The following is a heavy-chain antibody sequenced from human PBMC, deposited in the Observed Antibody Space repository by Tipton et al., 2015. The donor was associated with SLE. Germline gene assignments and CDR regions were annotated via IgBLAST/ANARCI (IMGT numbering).Heavy chain of an antibody. CDR2: IYTSGST. V-gene: IGHV4-39*07. Sequence: TLSLTCTVSGGSISSSSYYWGWIRQPPGKGLEWIGRIYTSGSTNYNPSLKSRVTMSVDTSKNQFSLKLSSVTAADTAVYYCARDGVVIIGHGMDVWGQGTTVTVSS. D-gene: IGHD3-3*01. CDR3: ARDGVVIIGHGMDV. CDR1: GGSISSSSYY. J-gene: IGHJ6*02.